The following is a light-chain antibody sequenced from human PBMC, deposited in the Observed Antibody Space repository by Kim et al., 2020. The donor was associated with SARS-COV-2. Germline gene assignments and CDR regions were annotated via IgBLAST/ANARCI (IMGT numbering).Light chain of an antibody. CDR3: MQGKQLPNT. J-gene: IGKJ2*01. V-gene: IGKV2-24*01. CDR2: RIS. Sequence: QPASISCRSRQSLVHSDGNTYLSWLQQRPGQPPRLLIYRISSRFSGVPDRFSGSGAGTDFTLEISRVEAEDVGVYYCMQGKQLPNTFGQGTKLEI. CDR1: QSLVHSDGNTY.